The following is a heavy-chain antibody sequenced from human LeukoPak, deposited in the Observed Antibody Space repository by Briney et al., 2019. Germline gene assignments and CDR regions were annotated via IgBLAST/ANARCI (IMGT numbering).Heavy chain of an antibody. CDR1: GGSISSYY. Sequence: PSETLSLTCTVSGGSISSYYWSWIRQPPGKGLEWIGYIYYSGSTNYNPSLKSRVTISVDTSKNQLSLKLSSVTAADTAVYYCARNRASSSWPLDIWGQGTMVTVSS. CDR3: ARNRASSSWPLDI. CDR2: IYYSGST. J-gene: IGHJ3*02. D-gene: IGHD6-13*01. V-gene: IGHV4-59*01.